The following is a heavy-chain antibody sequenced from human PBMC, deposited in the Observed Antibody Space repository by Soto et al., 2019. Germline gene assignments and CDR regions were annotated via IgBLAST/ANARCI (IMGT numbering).Heavy chain of an antibody. J-gene: IGHJ5*02. CDR2: IYYSGST. D-gene: IGHD3-10*01. CDR3: ARTRGNYYGSGRRTGVNWFDP. V-gene: IGHV4-59*01. Sequence: SETLSLTCTVSGGSISSYYWSWIRQPPGKGLEWIGYIYYSGSTNYNPSLKSRVTISVDTSKNQFSLKLSSVTAADTAVYYCARTRGNYYGSGRRTGVNWFDPWGQGTLVTVSS. CDR1: GGSISSYY.